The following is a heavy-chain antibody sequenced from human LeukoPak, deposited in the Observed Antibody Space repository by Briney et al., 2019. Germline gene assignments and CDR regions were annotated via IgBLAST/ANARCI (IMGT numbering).Heavy chain of an antibody. CDR1: GFTFSNAW. V-gene: IGHV3-15*07. D-gene: IGHD4-17*01. CDR3: TTDAIYDGDFPWTNYYYYGMDV. Sequence: GGSLRLSCAASGFTFSNAWMNWVRQAPGKGLEWVGRIKSKTDGGTTDYAAPVKGRFTISRDDSKNTLYLQMNSLKTEDTAVYYCTTDAIYDGDFPWTNYYYYGMDVWGQGTTDTVSS. J-gene: IGHJ6*02. CDR2: IKSKTDGGTT.